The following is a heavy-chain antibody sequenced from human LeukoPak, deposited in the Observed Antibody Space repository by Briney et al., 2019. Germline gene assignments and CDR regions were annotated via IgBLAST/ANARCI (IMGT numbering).Heavy chain of an antibody. D-gene: IGHD3-10*01. Sequence: GGSLRLSCAASGFTFSSYAMSWVRQAPGKGLEWVSAISGSGGSTYYADSVKGRFTISRDNSKNTLYLQMNSLRAEDTAVYYCAKDVPTGAPYYYGSGSYYHVDYWGQGTLVTVSS. CDR1: GFTFSSYA. CDR3: AKDVPTGAPYYYGSGSYYHVDY. J-gene: IGHJ4*02. CDR2: ISGSGGST. V-gene: IGHV3-23*01.